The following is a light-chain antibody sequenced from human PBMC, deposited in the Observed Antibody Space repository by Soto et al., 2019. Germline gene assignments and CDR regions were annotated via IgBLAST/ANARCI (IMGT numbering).Light chain of an antibody. CDR2: DAS. CDR1: QTVRNNY. J-gene: IGKJ5*01. Sequence: EFVLTQSPGTLSLSPGERATLSCRASQTVRNNYLAWYQQKPGQAPRLLIYDASNRATGIPARFSGSGSGTNFTLTISSLEREDFAVYYCQQRSNWPPEITFGQGTRLEIK. V-gene: IGKV3-11*01. CDR3: QQRSNWPPEIT.